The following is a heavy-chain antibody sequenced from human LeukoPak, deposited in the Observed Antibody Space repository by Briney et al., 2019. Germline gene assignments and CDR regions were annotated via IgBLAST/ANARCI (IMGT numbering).Heavy chain of an antibody. D-gene: IGHD3-9*01. V-gene: IGHV4-34*01. CDR3: ARGRRYFDWLLRGYYFDY. CDR2: INHSGST. J-gene: IGHJ4*02. Sequence: SETLSLTCAVYGGSFSGYCWSWIRQPPGKGLEWIGEINHSGSTNYNPSLKSRVTISVDTSKNQFSLKLSSVTAADTAVYYCARGRRYFDWLLRGYYFDYWGQGTLVTVSS. CDR1: GGSFSGYC.